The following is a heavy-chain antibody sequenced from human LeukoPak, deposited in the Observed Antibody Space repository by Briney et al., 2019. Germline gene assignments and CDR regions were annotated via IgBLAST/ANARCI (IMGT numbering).Heavy chain of an antibody. V-gene: IGHV3-43*02. CDR1: GFTLDDYA. Sequence: PGGSLRLSCAASGFTLDDYAMHWVRQAPGKGLEWVSLISGDGDDTYYADSVKGRFTISRDNSKNSLFLQMNSLRTEDTALYYCANVMDFWSGYYKSDYWGQGTLVAVSS. CDR2: ISGDGDDT. J-gene: IGHJ4*02. D-gene: IGHD3-3*01. CDR3: ANVMDFWSGYYKSDY.